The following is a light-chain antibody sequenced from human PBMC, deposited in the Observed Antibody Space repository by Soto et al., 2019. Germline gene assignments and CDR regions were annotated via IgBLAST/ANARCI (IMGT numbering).Light chain of an antibody. CDR2: AAS. Sequence: DIQMTQSPSSLSASVGDSVTIXXRASQSISSYLNWYQQKPGKAPNLLIYAASSLQSGVPSRFSGSGSGTDFTFTISSLQPEDIATYYCQQYSHLITFGQGTRLEIK. CDR1: QSISSY. V-gene: IGKV1-39*01. J-gene: IGKJ5*01. CDR3: QQYSHLIT.